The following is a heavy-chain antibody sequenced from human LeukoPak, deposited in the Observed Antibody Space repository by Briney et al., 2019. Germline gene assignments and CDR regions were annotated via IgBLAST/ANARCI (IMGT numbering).Heavy chain of an antibody. J-gene: IGHJ4*02. CDR1: GYTFTGYY. V-gene: IGHV1-2*02. Sequence: ASVKVSCKPSGYTFTGYYLHRVRQAPGQGLEWMGWINPNTGATIYAEKFQGRVTMTRDTSIDTAYMEMRSLRSDDTAVYYCARDRVGSGWPRPWYFEFWGQGTLITVSS. D-gene: IGHD6-19*01. CDR3: ARDRVGSGWPRPWYFEF. CDR2: INPNTGAT.